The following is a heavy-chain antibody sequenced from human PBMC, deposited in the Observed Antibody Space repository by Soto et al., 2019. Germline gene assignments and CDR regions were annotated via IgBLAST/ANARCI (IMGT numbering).Heavy chain of an antibody. J-gene: IGHJ3*02. CDR1: GYTFTSYG. V-gene: IGHV1-18*04. CDR2: ISAYNGNT. D-gene: IGHD3-22*01. Sequence: ASVKVSCKASGYTFTSYGISWVRQAPGQGLEWMGWISAYNGNTNYAQKLQGRVTMTTDTATSTAYMELRSLRSDDTAVYYWATNYCDSSGYYAEDAFEIWGQGTMVTVSS. CDR3: ATNYCDSSGYYAEDAFEI.